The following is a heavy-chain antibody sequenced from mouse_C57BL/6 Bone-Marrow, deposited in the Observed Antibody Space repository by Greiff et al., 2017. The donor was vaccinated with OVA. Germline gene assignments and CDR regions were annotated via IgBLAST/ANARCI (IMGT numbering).Heavy chain of an antibody. D-gene: IGHD2-1*01. Sequence: VQLKESGGGLVQPGGSLKLSCAASGFTFSDYYMYWVRQTPEKRLEWVAYISNGGGSTYYPDTVKGRFTISRDNAKNTLYLQMSRLKSEDTAMYYCARQGRYGNWYFDVWGTGTTVTVSS. CDR3: ARQGRYGNWYFDV. J-gene: IGHJ1*03. CDR2: ISNGGGST. V-gene: IGHV5-12*01. CDR1: GFTFSDYY.